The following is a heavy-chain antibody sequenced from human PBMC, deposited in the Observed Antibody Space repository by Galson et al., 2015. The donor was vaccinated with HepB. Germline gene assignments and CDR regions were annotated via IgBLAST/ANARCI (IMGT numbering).Heavy chain of an antibody. CDR1: GFTFSSYW. V-gene: IGHV3-74*01. J-gene: IGHJ4*02. CDR3: AGCRSWYSSGCFYFDY. Sequence: SLRLSCAASGFTFSSYWMHWVRQAPGKGLVWVSRINSDGSSTSYADSVKGRFTISRDNAKNTLYLQVNSLRAEDTAVYYCAGCRSWYSSGCFYFDYWGQGTLVTVSS. D-gene: IGHD6-19*01. CDR2: INSDGSST.